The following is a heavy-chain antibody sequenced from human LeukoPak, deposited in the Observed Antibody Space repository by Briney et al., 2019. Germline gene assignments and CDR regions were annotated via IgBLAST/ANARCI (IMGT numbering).Heavy chain of an antibody. Sequence: ASVKVSCKASGYTFTGYYMHWVRQAPGQGLEWMGWINPNSGGTNYAQKFQGRVTMTRDTSISTAYMELSRLRSDDTAVYYCAGTRGTLRDAFDIWGQGTMVTVSS. D-gene: IGHD1-26*01. CDR2: INPNSGGT. J-gene: IGHJ3*02. V-gene: IGHV1-2*02. CDR1: GYTFTGYY. CDR3: AGTRGTLRDAFDI.